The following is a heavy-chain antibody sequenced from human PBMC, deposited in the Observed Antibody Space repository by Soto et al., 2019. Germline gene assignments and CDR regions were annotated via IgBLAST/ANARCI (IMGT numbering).Heavy chain of an antibody. CDR3: AKATATGGGDFDI. V-gene: IGHV3-9*01. Sequence: GGSLRLSCAASGISVDDYAMHGVLQAPGKGLEWVSGISWNSGSIGYADSVKVRFTISRDRSKNTVYLQMNSLTAGDTAMYYCAKATATGGGDFDICGQGTMVTVSS. CDR1: GISVDDYA. CDR2: ISWNSGSI. D-gene: IGHD2-8*02. J-gene: IGHJ3*02.